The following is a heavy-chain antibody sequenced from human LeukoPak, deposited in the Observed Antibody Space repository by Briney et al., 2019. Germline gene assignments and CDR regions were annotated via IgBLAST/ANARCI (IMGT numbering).Heavy chain of an antibody. J-gene: IGHJ2*01. V-gene: IGHV4-34*01. Sequence: PSETLSLTCAVYGGSFSGYYWSWIRQPPGKGLEWIGEINHSGSTNYNPSLKSRVTILLDTSKNQCSLKLTSVSAADTAVYYCARLKLGAYFDLWGRGTLVTVSS. CDR1: GGSFSGYY. D-gene: IGHD3-16*01. CDR2: INHSGST. CDR3: ARLKLGAYFDL.